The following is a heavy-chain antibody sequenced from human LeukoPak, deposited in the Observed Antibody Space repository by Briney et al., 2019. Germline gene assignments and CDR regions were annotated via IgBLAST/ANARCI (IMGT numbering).Heavy chain of an antibody. Sequence: GGSLRLSCAASGFTVSSNYMTWVRQAPGKGLEWVSVIYSGGSTYYADSVKGRFTVSRDNSKNTLYLQMNSLRAEDTAVYYCASTTRGGTYYYYMDVWGKGTAVTISS. J-gene: IGHJ6*03. CDR3: ASTTRGGTYYYYMDV. CDR1: GFTVSSNY. V-gene: IGHV3-53*01. D-gene: IGHD1-1*01. CDR2: IYSGGST.